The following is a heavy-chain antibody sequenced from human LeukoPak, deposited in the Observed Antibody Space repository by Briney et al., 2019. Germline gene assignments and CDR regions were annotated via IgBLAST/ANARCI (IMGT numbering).Heavy chain of an antibody. V-gene: IGHV4-4*02. Sequence: SGTLSLTCAVSGGSISSSNWWSWVRQPPGKGLEWIGEIYHSGSTNYNSSLKSRVTISVDKSKNQFSLKVSSVTAADTAVYYCARRIAVAGGYFDHWGQGSLVTVSS. CDR2: IYHSGST. CDR3: ARRIAVAGGYFDH. CDR1: GGSISSSNW. D-gene: IGHD6-19*01. J-gene: IGHJ4*02.